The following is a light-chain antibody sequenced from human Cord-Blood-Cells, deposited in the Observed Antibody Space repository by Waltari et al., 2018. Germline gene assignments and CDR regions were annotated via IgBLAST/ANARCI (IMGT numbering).Light chain of an antibody. Sequence: QSALTQPASVSGSPGQSITLPCTGTSSDVGSYNLVSWYQQHPGKAPKLMIYEVSKRPSGVSNRFSGSKSGNTASLTISGLQAEDEADYYCCSYAGSWVFGGGTKLTVL. CDR2: EVS. CDR3: CSYAGSWV. CDR1: SSDVGSYNL. V-gene: IGLV2-23*02. J-gene: IGLJ3*02.